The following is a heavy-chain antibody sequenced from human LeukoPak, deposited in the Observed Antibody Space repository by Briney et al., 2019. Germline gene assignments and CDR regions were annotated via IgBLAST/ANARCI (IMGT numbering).Heavy chain of an antibody. V-gene: IGHV3-33*08. CDR1: GFVFGTHG. Sequence: GGSLRLSCAASGFVFGTHGMHWVRQAPGKGLEWVAVIWYDGSEKYYADSVKGRFTISRDNSKNTLYLQMDSLRAEDTAMYYCARGRGLGSGSYYYYFDYWGQGTLVTVSS. CDR3: ARGRGLGSGSYYYYFDY. CDR2: IWYDGSEK. D-gene: IGHD3-22*01. J-gene: IGHJ4*02.